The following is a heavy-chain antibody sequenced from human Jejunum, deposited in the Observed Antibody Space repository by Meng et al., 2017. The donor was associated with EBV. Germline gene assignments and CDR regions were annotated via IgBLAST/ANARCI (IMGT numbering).Heavy chain of an antibody. Sequence: QVQWRESGTGLVKLSETLSLTCSVSGGSISNNLYYWGWIRQPPGKGLEWIGTIYYSGNTYYSPSLKSRVTISVDTSKNQFSLQLNSVTAADTAVYYCARYSSSSGWLDPWGQGTLVTVSS. CDR1: GGSISNNLYY. D-gene: IGHD6-19*01. J-gene: IGHJ5*02. CDR2: IYYSGNT. V-gene: IGHV4-39*07. CDR3: ARYSSSSGWLDP.